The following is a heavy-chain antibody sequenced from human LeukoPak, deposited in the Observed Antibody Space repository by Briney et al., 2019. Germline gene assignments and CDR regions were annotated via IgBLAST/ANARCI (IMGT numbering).Heavy chain of an antibody. Sequence: ASVKVSCKASGGTFSSYEISWVRQAPGQGLEWMGGIIPMFGTAKYAQKFQGRVTITADKSTSTAYMELSSLRAEDTAVYYCASGTTDIVVVPATLRNYYFDYWGQGTLVTVSS. V-gene: IGHV1-69*06. D-gene: IGHD2-2*01. CDR2: IIPMFGTA. CDR1: GGTFSSYE. CDR3: ASGTTDIVVVPATLRNYYFDY. J-gene: IGHJ4*02.